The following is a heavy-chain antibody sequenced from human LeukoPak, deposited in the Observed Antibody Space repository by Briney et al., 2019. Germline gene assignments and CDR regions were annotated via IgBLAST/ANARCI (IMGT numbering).Heavy chain of an antibody. CDR3: ARDNWNDAPGGFDT. D-gene: IGHD1-20*01. V-gene: IGHV3-21*01. CDR2: ITRSSTST. CDR1: GFTFSSYS. J-gene: IGHJ5*02. Sequence: PGGSLRLSCAASGFTFSSYSMNWVRQAPGKGLEWVSSITRSSTSTYYTDSVRGRFTISRDNAKNSLYLQMNSLRAEDTAVYYCARDNWNDAPGGFDTWGQGTLVTVSS.